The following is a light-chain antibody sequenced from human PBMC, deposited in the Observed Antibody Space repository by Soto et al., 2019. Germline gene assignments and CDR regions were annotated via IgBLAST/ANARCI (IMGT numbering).Light chain of an antibody. CDR2: EAS. V-gene: IGKV1-39*01. CDR3: QKYNSAPLT. J-gene: IGKJ4*01. Sequence: DIQMTQSPSSLSASVGDRVTITCRTSHSVASYLNWYQHQTGKAPRLLIYEASSLQSGVPSRFSGSGSGTDFTLTISSLQPEDVATYYCQKYNSAPLTFGGGTKVDIK. CDR1: HSVASY.